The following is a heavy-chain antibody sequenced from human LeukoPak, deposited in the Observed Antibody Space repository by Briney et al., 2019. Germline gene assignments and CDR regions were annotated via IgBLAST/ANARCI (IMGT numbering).Heavy chain of an antibody. V-gene: IGHV1-3*01. CDR1: GYTFTSYA. Sequence: GASVKVSCKASGYTFTSYAMHWVRQAPGQRLEWMGWINAGNGNTKYSQKFQGRVTITRDTSASTAYMELSSLRSEDTAVYYCATFPREYYDILTGYHSRGPFDYWGQGTLVTVSS. CDR3: ATFPREYYDILTGYHSRGPFDY. D-gene: IGHD3-9*01. CDR2: INAGNGNT. J-gene: IGHJ4*02.